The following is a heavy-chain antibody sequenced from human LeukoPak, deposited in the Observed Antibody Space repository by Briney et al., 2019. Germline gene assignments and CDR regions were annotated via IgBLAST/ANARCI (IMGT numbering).Heavy chain of an antibody. CDR2: IYHSGST. D-gene: IGHD6-6*01. CDR3: ASNAARGYYFDY. Sequence: PSGTLSLTCAVSGGSISSSNWWSWVRQPPGKGLEWIGEIYHSGSTNYNPSLKSRVTISVDKSKNQFSPKLNSVTAADTAVYYCASNAARGYYFDYWGQGTLVTVSS. V-gene: IGHV4-4*02. CDR1: GGSISSSNW. J-gene: IGHJ4*02.